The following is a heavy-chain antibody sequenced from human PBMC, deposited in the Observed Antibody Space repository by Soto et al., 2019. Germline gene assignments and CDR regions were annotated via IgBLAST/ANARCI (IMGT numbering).Heavy chain of an antibody. CDR3: ARDPIRADGYAWDY. CDR1: RFTFSTYE. Sequence: GGSLRLSCAASRFTFSTYEMNWVRQAPGKGLEWVSYISTSGSTVYYADSVKGRFTISRDNTRNSLYLQMNSLRAEDSAVYYCARDPIRADGYAWDYWGQGVLVTVSS. V-gene: IGHV3-48*03. D-gene: IGHD5-12*01. CDR2: ISTSGSTV. J-gene: IGHJ4*02.